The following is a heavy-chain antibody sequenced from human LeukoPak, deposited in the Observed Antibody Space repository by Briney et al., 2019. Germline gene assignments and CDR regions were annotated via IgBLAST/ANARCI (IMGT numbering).Heavy chain of an antibody. CDR1: GYTLTELS. CDR3: ASSSDNVDIVATIPHDAFDI. V-gene: IGHV1-24*01. D-gene: IGHD5-12*01. Sequence: ASVKVSCKVSGYTLTELSMHWVRQAPGKGLEWMGGFDPEDGETIYAQKFQGRVTMTEDTSTDTAYMELSSLRSEDTAVYYCASSSDNVDIVATIPHDAFDIWGQGTMVTVSS. CDR2: FDPEDGET. J-gene: IGHJ3*02.